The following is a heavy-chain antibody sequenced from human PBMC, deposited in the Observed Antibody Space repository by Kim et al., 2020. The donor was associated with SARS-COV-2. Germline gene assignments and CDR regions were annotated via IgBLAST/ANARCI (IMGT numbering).Heavy chain of an antibody. V-gene: IGHV3-15*01. D-gene: IGHD1-26*01. CDR3: AAHSTEWGLGT. J-gene: IGHJ5*02. CDR2: T. Sequence: TDYASPVKGRHTISRDDSSNTVYLQMNGLKTEDTAVYYCAAHSTEWGLGTWGQGSLVTVSS.